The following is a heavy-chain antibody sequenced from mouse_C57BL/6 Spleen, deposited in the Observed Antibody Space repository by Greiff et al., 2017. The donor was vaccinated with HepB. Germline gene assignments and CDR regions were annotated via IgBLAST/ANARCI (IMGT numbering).Heavy chain of an antibody. CDR3: AGGRYFGV. V-gene: IGHV1-55*01. Sequence: QVQLQQSGAELVKPGASVKMSCQAPGYTFTSYWITWVRQRPGQGLEWFGDIYPGGGSTNYNEKFKSKATLTVYTSSSTAYMQLSSLKSEDSAVYYSAGGRYFGVWGTGTTVTAS. J-gene: IGHJ1*03. CDR2: IYPGGGST. CDR1: GYTFTSYW.